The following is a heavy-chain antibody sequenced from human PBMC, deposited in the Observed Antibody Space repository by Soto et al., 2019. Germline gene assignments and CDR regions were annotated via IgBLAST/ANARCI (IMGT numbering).Heavy chain of an antibody. D-gene: IGHD6-25*01. CDR2: IYPGDSDT. CDR3: ARSEADDAFDI. J-gene: IGHJ3*02. V-gene: IGHV5-51*01. Sequence: GESLKISCKGSGFTFSNHWIAWVRQMPGRGLEWMGIIYPGDSDTRYSPSFQGQVTISADKSISTAYLQWSSLKASDTAMYYCARSEADDAFDIWGQGTMVTVSS. CDR1: GFTFSNHW.